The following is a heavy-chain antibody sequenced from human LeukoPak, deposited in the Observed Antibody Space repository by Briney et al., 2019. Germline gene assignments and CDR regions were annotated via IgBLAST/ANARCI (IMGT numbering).Heavy chain of an antibody. J-gene: IGHJ6*03. D-gene: IGHD3-3*01. CDR1: GYTFTGYY. CDR2: TNPNSGGT. Sequence: ASVKVSCKASGYTFTGYYMHWVRQAPGQGLEWMGWTNPNSGGTNYAQKFQGRVTMTRDTSISTAYMELSRLRSDDTAAYYCARANNYDFWSGYSSYYYYYMDVWGKGTTVTVSS. CDR3: ARANNYDFWSGYSSYYYYYMDV. V-gene: IGHV1-2*02.